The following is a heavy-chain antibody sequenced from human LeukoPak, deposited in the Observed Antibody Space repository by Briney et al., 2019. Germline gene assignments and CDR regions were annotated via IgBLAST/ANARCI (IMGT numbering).Heavy chain of an antibody. CDR1: GFTFGSYA. CDR2: ISGSGGSI. V-gene: IGHV3-23*01. D-gene: IGHD2-15*01. J-gene: IGHJ4*02. CDR3: AHDIVVVVAATGHFDY. Sequence: TGGSLRLSCAASGFTFGSYAMSWVRQAPGKGLEWVSAISGSGGSIYYADSVKGRFTISRDNAKNTLYLQMNSLRAEDTAVYYCAHDIVVVVAATGHFDYWGQGTLVTVSS.